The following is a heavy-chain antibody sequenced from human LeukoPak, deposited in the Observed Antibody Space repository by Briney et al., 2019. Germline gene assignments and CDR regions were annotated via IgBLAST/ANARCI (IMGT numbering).Heavy chain of an antibody. Sequence: SETLSLTCTVSGGSISSGGYYWSWIRQHPGKGLEWIGYIYYSGSTYYNPSLKSRVTISVDTSKNRFSLKLSSVTAADTAVYYCAGTAVRGVTLDYWGQGTLVTVSS. D-gene: IGHD3-10*01. V-gene: IGHV4-31*03. CDR1: GGSISSGGYY. CDR3: AGTAVRGVTLDY. J-gene: IGHJ4*02. CDR2: IYYSGST.